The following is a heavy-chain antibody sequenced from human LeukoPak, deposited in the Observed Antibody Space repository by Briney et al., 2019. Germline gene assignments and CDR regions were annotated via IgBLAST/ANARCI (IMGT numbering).Heavy chain of an antibody. V-gene: IGHV3-30*18. Sequence: GGSLRLSCAASGFTFSSYNINWVRQAPGKGLEWVAVLSYDGSNKYYVDSVKGRFTISRDNSKNTLFLQMNSLRVDDTAVYYCAKERGSKSLDDWGQGTLVTVSS. CDR2: LSYDGSNK. J-gene: IGHJ4*02. CDR3: AKERGSKSLDD. D-gene: IGHD3-10*01. CDR1: GFTFSSYN.